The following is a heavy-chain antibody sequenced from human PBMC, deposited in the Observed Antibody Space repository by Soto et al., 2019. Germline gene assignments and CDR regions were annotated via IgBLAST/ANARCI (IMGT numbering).Heavy chain of an antibody. J-gene: IGHJ4*02. CDR3: ARAPKIVEATDFDY. CDR2: INPKSGGT. D-gene: IGHD1-26*01. CDR1: GYTFTGYY. Sequence: ASVKVSCKASGYTFTGYYIHWVRQAPGQGLEWMGWINPKSGGTNYAQKFQGRVTMTRGTSISTAYMELSRLRSDDTAVYFCARAPKIVEATDFDYWGQGTLVTVSS. V-gene: IGHV1-2*02.